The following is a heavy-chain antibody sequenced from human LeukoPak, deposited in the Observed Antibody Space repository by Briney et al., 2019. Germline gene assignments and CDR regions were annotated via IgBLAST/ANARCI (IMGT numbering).Heavy chain of an antibody. CDR3: ARGSTYSSGWYTGFDY. D-gene: IGHD6-19*01. V-gene: IGHV3-21*01. CDR2: ITSSSSYI. J-gene: IGHJ4*02. Sequence: TGGSLRLSCAGSGFTFSSYSMNWVRQAPGEGLEWVSSITSSSSYIYYADSVKGRFTISRDNAKKSVYLQMNSLRAEDTAVYCCARGSTYSSGWYTGFDYWGQGTLVTVSS. CDR1: GFTFSSYS.